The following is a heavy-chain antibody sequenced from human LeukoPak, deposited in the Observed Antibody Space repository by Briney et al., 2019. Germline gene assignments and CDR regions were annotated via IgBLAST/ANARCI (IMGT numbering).Heavy chain of an antibody. CDR2: ITNSDGST. CDR3: ATSLAARWVIDY. Sequence: AGSLRLSCAASAFTFSNYAMNWVRQAPGQGLEWVSGITNSDGSTYYADPVKGRFTTSRDNFENKLYLQMLTFRAEDTAIYFCATSLAARWVIDYWGQGTLATVSS. CDR1: AFTFSNYA. D-gene: IGHD6-25*01. V-gene: IGHV3-23*01. J-gene: IGHJ4*02.